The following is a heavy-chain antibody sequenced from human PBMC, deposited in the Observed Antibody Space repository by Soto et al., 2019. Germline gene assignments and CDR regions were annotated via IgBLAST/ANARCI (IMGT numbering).Heavy chain of an antibody. D-gene: IGHD6-6*01. CDR1: GFTFSSYS. V-gene: IGHV3-21*01. CDR3: ARDPRIGSSSSPFNWFDP. J-gene: IGHJ5*02. Sequence: PGGSLRLSCAASGFTFSSYSMNWVRQAPGKGLEWVSSISSSSSYIYYADSVKGRFTISRDNAKNSLYLQMNSLRAEDTAVYYCARDPRIGSSSSPFNWFDPWGQGTLVTVSS. CDR2: ISSSSSYI.